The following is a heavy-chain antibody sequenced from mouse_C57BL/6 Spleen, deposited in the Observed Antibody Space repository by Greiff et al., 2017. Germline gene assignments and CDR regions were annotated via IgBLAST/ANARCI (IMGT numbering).Heavy chain of an antibody. CDR1: GYAFSSYW. CDR3: ARYRNSYWYFDV. J-gene: IGHJ1*03. CDR2: IYPGDGDT. Sequence: QVQLQQSGAELVKPGASVKISCKASGYAFSSYWMNWVKQRPGKGLEWIGQIYPGDGDTNYNGKFKGKATLTADKSSSTAYMQLSSLTSEDSAVYFCARYRNSYWYFDVWGTGTTVTVSS. V-gene: IGHV1-80*01.